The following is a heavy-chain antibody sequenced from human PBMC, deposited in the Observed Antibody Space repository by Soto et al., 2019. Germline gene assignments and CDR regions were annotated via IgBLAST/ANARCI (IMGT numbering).Heavy chain of an antibody. Sequence: TSETLSVTCAFYGGSFSVYYWSWIRQPPGKGLESIGEINHSGSTNDNPSLKSRVTISVDTSKNQFSLKLSSVTAADTAVYYCARLVVVLAATESRYYYYGMDVWGQGTTVTGSS. D-gene: IGHD2-15*01. CDR2: INHSGST. CDR1: GGSFSVYY. J-gene: IGHJ6*01. CDR3: ARLVVVLAATESRYYYYGMDV. V-gene: IGHV4-34*01.